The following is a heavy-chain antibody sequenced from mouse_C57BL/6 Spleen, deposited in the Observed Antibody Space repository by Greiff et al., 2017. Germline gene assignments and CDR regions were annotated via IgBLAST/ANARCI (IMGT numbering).Heavy chain of an antibody. CDR3: ARPYYYGSSDV. V-gene: IGHV5-17*01. Sequence: EVQLVESGGGLVKPGGSLKLSCAASGFTFSDYGMHWVRQAPEKGLEWVAYISSGSSTIYYADTVKGRFTISRDNAKNTLFLQMTSLRSEDTAMYYCARPYYYGSSDVWGTGTTVTVSS. CDR1: GFTFSDYG. J-gene: IGHJ1*03. CDR2: ISSGSSTI. D-gene: IGHD1-1*01.